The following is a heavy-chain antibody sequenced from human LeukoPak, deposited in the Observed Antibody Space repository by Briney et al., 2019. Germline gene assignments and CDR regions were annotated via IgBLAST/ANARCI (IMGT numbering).Heavy chain of an antibody. Sequence: ASVKVSCKASGYTFTSYYMHWVRQAPGQGLEWMGIINPSGGSTSYAQKFQGRVTMTRDTSTSTVYMELSSLGSEDTAVYYCARERRLSRSSGRNWFDPWGQGTLVTVSS. J-gene: IGHJ5*02. V-gene: IGHV1-46*01. CDR3: ARERRLSRSSGRNWFDP. D-gene: IGHD6-6*01. CDR2: INPSGGST. CDR1: GYTFTSYY.